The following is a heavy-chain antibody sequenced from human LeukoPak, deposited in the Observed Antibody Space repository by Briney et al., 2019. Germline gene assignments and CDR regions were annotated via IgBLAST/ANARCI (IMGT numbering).Heavy chain of an antibody. CDR2: KYYRSKWYN. CDR3: ARVGFYDYYGMDV. J-gene: IGHJ6*02. Sequence: SQTLSLTCAISGDSVSSNSAAWSWIRQPPSRGLEWLGRKYYRSKWYNDYAVSVKSRITINPDTSKNQFSLQLNSVTPEDTAVYYCARVGFYDYYGMDVWGQGTTVTVSS. D-gene: IGHD3-10*01. V-gene: IGHV6-1*01. CDR1: GDSVSSNSAA.